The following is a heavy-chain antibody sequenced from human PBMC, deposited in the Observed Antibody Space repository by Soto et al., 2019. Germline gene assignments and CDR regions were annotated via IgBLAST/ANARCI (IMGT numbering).Heavy chain of an antibody. V-gene: IGHV4-34*01. J-gene: IGHJ3*02. CDR2: INHSGST. CDR1: NGSFSIYY. CDR3: ARDSTRRGACDI. D-gene: IGHD3-22*01. Sequence: SETLSLTCAVYNGSFSIYYWTWIRQTPGKGLEWIGEINHSGSTNYNPSLKSRVAISVDTSKNQFSLKLSSVTAADTAVYFCARDSTRRGACDIWGQGTMVTVSS.